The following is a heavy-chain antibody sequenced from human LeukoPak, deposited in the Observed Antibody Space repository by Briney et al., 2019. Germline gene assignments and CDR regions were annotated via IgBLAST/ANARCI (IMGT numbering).Heavy chain of an antibody. CDR3: ARDGVMKVVVPAAMGALYYYYYMDV. Sequence: GASVKVSCKASGYTFTSYGISWVRQAPGQGLEWMGWISAYNGNTNYAQKLQGRVTMTTDTSTSTAYMELRSLRSDDTAVYYCARDGVMKVVVPAAMGALYYYYYMDVWGKGTTVTISS. J-gene: IGHJ6*03. CDR1: GYTFTSYG. V-gene: IGHV1-18*01. D-gene: IGHD2-2*01. CDR2: ISAYNGNT.